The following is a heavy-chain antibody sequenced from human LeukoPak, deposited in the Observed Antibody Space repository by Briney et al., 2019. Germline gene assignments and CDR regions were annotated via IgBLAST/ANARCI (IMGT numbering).Heavy chain of an antibody. CDR2: IYHSGST. D-gene: IGHD3-3*01. CDR3: ARDRRTYYDFWSGYYGMDV. CDR1: GGSISSSNW. J-gene: IGHJ6*02. Sequence: SETLSLTCAVSGGSISSSNWWSWVSQPPGKGLEWIGEIYHSGSTNYNPSLKSRVTISVDKSKNQFSLKLSSVTAADTAVYYCARDRRTYYDFWSGYYGMDVWGQGTTVTVSS. V-gene: IGHV4-4*02.